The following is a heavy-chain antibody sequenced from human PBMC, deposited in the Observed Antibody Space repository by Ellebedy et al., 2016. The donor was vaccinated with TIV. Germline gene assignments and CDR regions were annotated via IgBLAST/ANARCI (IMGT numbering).Heavy chain of an antibody. V-gene: IGHV3-48*02. CDR2: ISSSSSTI. D-gene: IGHD3-9*01. CDR1: GFTFSSYS. J-gene: IGHJ4*02. Sequence: GESLKISCAASGFTFSSYSMNWVRQAPGKGLEWVSYISSSSSTIYYADSVKGRFTISRDNAKNSLYLQMNSLRDKDTAVYYCARELRLRYFDYDYWGQGTLVTVSS. CDR3: ARELRLRYFDYDY.